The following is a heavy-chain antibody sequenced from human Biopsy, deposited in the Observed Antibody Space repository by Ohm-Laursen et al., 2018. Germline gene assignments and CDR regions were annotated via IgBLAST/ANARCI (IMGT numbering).Heavy chain of an antibody. CDR3: ARGRGALAPLDD. CDR1: GFTMSINY. V-gene: IGHV3-66*01. Sequence: SLRLSCAASGFTMSINYMSWVRQAPGKGLEWVSLVHRDGNTYYADSVKGRFTVSRDSPKSTLFLRMNNLRVEDTAVYYCARGRGALAPLDDWGQGTLVTVSS. J-gene: IGHJ4*02. CDR2: VHRDGNT. D-gene: IGHD1-26*01.